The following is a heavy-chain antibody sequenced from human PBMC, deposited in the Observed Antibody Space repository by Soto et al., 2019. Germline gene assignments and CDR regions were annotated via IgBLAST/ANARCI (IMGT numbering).Heavy chain of an antibody. J-gene: IGHJ6*02. Sequence: PSQTLSLTCTVSGVYVISTSYYCGWIRQPPGKGLEWIGSIYYSGSTYYNPSPKSRVTISVDTSKNQFSLKLSSVTAADTAVYYCARTYGMDVWGQGTTVTVSS. CDR3: ARTYGMDV. V-gene: IGHV4-39*01. CDR2: IYYSGST. CDR1: GVYVISTSYY.